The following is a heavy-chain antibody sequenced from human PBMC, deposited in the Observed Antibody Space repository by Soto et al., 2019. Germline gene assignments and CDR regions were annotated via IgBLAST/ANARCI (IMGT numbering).Heavy chain of an antibody. CDR1: GGSVSGYY. Sequence: QVQLQESGPGLVKPSETLSLTCTVSGGSVSGYYWSWIRRPPGKGLEWIGYIYYSGTTNYNPSLRSRLPLSVDTSRNPFSLQLNSVSAAATAVYYCARLFPHALAGYSYAYHYLDVWGKGTTVTVSS. D-gene: IGHD3-9*01. J-gene: IGHJ6*03. CDR2: IYYSGTT. V-gene: IGHV4-59*02. CDR3: ARLFPHALAGYSYAYHYLDV.